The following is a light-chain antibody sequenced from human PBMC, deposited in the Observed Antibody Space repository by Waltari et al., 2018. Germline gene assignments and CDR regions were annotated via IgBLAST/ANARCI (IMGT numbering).Light chain of an antibody. J-gene: IGLJ2*01. CDR3: NSRDPTTNAVV. V-gene: IGLV3-19*01. CDR2: SVD. Sequence: SSELTQDPAVSVALGQTVRITCQGDSLTTYAANWYQQRPGQAPILFIFSVDDRPSGIPDRFSGSSSGDTASLTITGAQAEDEADYYCNSRDPTTNAVVFGGGTRLTVL. CDR1: SLTTYA.